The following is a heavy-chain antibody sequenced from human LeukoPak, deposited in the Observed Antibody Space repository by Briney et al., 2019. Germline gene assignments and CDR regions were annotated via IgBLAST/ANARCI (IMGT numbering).Heavy chain of an antibody. J-gene: IGHJ4*02. CDR1: GFTFSSYA. V-gene: IGHV3-30*14. CDR3: ARDSCSLTMCFGFFDN. Sequence: GGSLRLSCAASGFTFSSYAMHWVRQAPGKGLEWVAVISYDGSNKYYADSVKGRFTISRATSKNALYLPMNSLKADDTAVYYCARDSCSLTMCFGFFDNWGQGSLVSVSS. CDR2: ISYDGSNK. D-gene: IGHD2-2*01.